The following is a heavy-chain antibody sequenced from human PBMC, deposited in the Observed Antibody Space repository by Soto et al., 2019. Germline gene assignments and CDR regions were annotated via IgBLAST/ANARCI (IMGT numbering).Heavy chain of an antibody. J-gene: IGHJ3*02. CDR1: GGTFSSYA. CDR3: ARDRLTYYDILTGYYTVPRDAFDI. D-gene: IGHD3-9*01. CDR2: IIPIFGTA. Sequence: ASVKVSCKASGGTFSSYAISWVRQAPGQGLEWMEGIIPIFGTANYAQKFQGRVTITADESTSTAYMELSSLRSEDTAVYYCARDRLTYYDILTGYYTVPRDAFDIWGQGTMVTVSS. V-gene: IGHV1-69*13.